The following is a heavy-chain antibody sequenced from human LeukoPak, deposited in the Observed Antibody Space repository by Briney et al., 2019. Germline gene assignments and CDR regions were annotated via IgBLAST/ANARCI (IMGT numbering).Heavy chain of an antibody. D-gene: IGHD2-21*01. Sequence: SETLSLTCAVSGGSISSNSYYWGWIRQPPGKGLEWIGSNSGSTYYNPSLKSRVTISVDTSKNQFSLKLSSVTAADTAVYYCARDRVNDYFDYWGQGTLVTVSS. J-gene: IGHJ4*02. CDR1: GGSISSNSYY. CDR2: NSGST. CDR3: ARDRVNDYFDY. V-gene: IGHV4-39*02.